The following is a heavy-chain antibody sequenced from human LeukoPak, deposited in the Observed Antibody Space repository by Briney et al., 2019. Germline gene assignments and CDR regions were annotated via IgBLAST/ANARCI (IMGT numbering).Heavy chain of an antibody. CDR1: GYTLTELS. CDR3: ATVRLYSGSEYYFDY. V-gene: IGHV1-24*01. CDR2: FDPEDGET. D-gene: IGHD1-26*01. J-gene: IGHJ4*02. Sequence: ASVTVSCKVSGYTLTELSMHWVRQAPGKGLEWMGGFDPEDGETIYAQKFQGRVTMTEDTSTDTAYMELSSLRSEDTAVYYCATVRLYSGSEYYFDYWGQGTLVTVSS.